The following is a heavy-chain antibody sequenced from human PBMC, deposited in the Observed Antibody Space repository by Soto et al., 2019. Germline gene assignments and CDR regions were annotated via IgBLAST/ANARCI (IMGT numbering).Heavy chain of an antibody. CDR1: GGSNSSYY. CDR3: ARERRYCSSTSCYNSFDY. CDR2: IYYSGST. D-gene: IGHD2-2*02. Sequence: SETLSLTCTVSGGSNSSYYWSWIRQPPGKGLEWIGYIYYSGSTNYNPSLKSRVTISVDTSKNQFSLKLSSVTAADTAVYYCARERRYCSSTSCYNSFDYWGQGTLVTVSS. V-gene: IGHV4-59*12. J-gene: IGHJ4*02.